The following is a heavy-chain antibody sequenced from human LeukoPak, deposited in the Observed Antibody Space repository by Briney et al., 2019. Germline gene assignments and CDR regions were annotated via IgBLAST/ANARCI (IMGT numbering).Heavy chain of an antibody. CDR2: IIPIFGTA. J-gene: IGHJ4*02. CDR1: GGTFSSYA. V-gene: IGHV1-69*05. CDR3: ARDSPRRGGDYRLDY. D-gene: IGHD2-21*02. Sequence: SVKVSCKASGGTFSSYAISWVRQAPGQGLEWMGGIIPIFGTANYAQKLQGRVTMTTDTSTSTAYMELRSLRSDDTAVYYCARDSPRRGGDYRLDYWGQGTLVTVSS.